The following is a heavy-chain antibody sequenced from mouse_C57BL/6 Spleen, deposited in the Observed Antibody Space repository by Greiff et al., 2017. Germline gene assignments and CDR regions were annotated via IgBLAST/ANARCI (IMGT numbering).Heavy chain of an antibody. D-gene: IGHD2-5*01. J-gene: IGHJ1*03. CDR1: GYTFTSYW. Sequence: VQLQQPGAELVKPGASVKMSCKASGYTFTSYWITWVKQRPGQGLEWIGDIYPGSGSTNYNEKFKSKATLTVDTSSSTAYRQLSSLTSEDSAVYYCARHRYSNYWYFDVWGTGTTVTVSS. V-gene: IGHV1-55*01. CDR2: IYPGSGST. CDR3: ARHRYSNYWYFDV.